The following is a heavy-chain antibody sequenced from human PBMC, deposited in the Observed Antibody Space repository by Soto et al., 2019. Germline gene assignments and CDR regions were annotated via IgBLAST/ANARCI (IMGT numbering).Heavy chain of an antibody. CDR2: MNPNSGNT. Sequence: QVQLVQSGAEVKKPGASVKVSCKASGYTFTSYDINWVRQATGQGLEWMGWMNPNSGNTGYAQKFQGRVTMNRNTSISTAYMELSSLRSEDTAVYYCARGLRGYYGSGSYAYYMDVWGKGTTVTVSS. CDR3: ARGLRGYYGSGSYAYYMDV. D-gene: IGHD3-10*01. J-gene: IGHJ6*03. CDR1: GYTFTSYD. V-gene: IGHV1-8*01.